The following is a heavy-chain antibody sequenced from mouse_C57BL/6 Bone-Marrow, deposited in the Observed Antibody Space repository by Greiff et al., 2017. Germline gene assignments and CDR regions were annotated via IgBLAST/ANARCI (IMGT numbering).Heavy chain of an antibody. CDR3: TDYYGSSDWYFDV. Sequence: EVKVEESGEGLVKPGGSLKLSCAASGFTFSSYAMSWVRQTPEKRLEWVAYISSGGDYIYYADTVKGRFTISRDNARNTLYLQLRSLKSEDTAMYYCTDYYGSSDWYFDVWGTGTTVTVSS. V-gene: IGHV5-9-1*02. J-gene: IGHJ1*03. D-gene: IGHD1-1*01. CDR2: ISSGGDYI. CDR1: GFTFSSYA.